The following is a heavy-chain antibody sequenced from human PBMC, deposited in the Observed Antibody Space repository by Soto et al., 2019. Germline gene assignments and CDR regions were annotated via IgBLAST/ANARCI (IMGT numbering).Heavy chain of an antibody. CDR2: IYYSGST. CDR1: GGSISSYY. D-gene: IGHD6-13*01. Sequence: SETLSLTCTVSGGSISSYYWSWIRQPPGKGLEWIGYIYYSGSTNYNPSLKSRVTISVDTSKNQFSLKLSSVTAADTAVYYCARDLRVTQQLEYFQHWGQGTLVTVSS. CDR3: ARDLRVTQQLEYFQH. V-gene: IGHV4-59*01. J-gene: IGHJ1*01.